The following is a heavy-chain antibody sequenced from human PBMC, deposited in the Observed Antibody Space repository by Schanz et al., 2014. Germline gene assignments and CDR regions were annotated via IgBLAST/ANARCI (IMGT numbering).Heavy chain of an antibody. CDR2: IYHSGSS. CDR1: GGSISSGGSS. Sequence: QLQLQESGSGLVKPSQTLSLTCGVSGGSISSGGSSWNWIRLPPGKGLEWIGYIYHSGSSYYNPTIKSRVSISVDRTKIQCPRTLNSVADADTAVYYSARSPGDFPGWFDSWGQGTLVTVSS. J-gene: IGHJ5*01. V-gene: IGHV4-30-2*01. D-gene: IGHD4-17*01. CDR3: ARSPGDFPGWFDS.